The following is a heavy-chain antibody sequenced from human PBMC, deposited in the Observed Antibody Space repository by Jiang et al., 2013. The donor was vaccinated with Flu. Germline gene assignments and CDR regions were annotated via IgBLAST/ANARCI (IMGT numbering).Heavy chain of an antibody. CDR2: IYHSGST. J-gene: IGHJ6*02. Sequence: LLKPSQTLSLTCAVSGGSISSGGYSWSWIRQPPGKGLEWIGYIYHSGSTYYNPSLKSRVTISVDRSKNQFSLKLSSVTAADTAVYYCARGGIAATGHYYGMDVWGQGTTVTVSS. CDR3: ARGGIAATGHYYGMDV. D-gene: IGHD6-13*01. CDR1: GGSISSGGYS. V-gene: IGHV4-30-2*01.